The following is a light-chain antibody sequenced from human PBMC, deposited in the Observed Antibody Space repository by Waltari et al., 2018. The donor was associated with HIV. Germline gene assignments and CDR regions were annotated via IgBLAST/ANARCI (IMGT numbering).Light chain of an antibody. Sequence: QSALTQPPSVSGSPGQSLAISCTGTSSNVGRYDRVSWYHQSPGTSPILIVYEVSNRPSGGPGRFSGSKSGNTASLTISGLQPEDEADYYCSSFTTSGTWVFGGGTKLTVL. J-gene: IGLJ3*02. CDR2: EVS. CDR1: SSNVGRYDR. CDR3: SSFTTSGTWV. V-gene: IGLV2-18*02.